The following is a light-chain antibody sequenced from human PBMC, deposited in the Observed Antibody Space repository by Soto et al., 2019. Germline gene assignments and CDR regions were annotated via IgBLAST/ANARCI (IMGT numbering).Light chain of an antibody. J-gene: IGKJ1*01. V-gene: IGKV3-15*01. CDR2: GAS. CDR3: QQYNDWPPKRT. Sequence: EVAMTQSPVTLSVSPGERATLSCRASQSITTNLAWYQQKPGQAPRLLIYGASTRATGVPARFSGSGSGTQFTLTINSLQSEDFAVYYCQQYNDWPPKRTFGQGTKVDIK. CDR1: QSITTN.